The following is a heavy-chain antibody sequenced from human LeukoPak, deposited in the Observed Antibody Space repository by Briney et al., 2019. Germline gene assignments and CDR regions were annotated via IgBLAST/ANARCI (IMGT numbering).Heavy chain of an antibody. CDR1: GFTFSRHW. V-gene: IGHV3-30-3*01. CDR3: ASTNYRGGTTGYNWFDP. CDR2: ISYDGSNE. J-gene: IGHJ5*02. Sequence: GSLRLSCAASGFTFSRHWMTWVRQAPGKGLEWVAVISYDGSNEYYADSVKGRFTISRDNFKNTLYLQMNSLRAEDTAMYYCASTNYRGGTTGYNWFDPWGQGTLVTVSS. D-gene: IGHD1-26*01.